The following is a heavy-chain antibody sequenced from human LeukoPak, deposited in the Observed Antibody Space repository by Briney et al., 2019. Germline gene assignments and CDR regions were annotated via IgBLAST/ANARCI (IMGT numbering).Heavy chain of an antibody. J-gene: IGHJ6*02. D-gene: IGHD3-3*01. CDR3: ARAPRITIFGIITPGALDA. CDR2: IYYSGGT. V-gene: IGHV4-59*01. Sequence: SETLSLTCTVSGGSISSYYWSWIRQTSEKGLEWIGSIYYSGGTNYNPSLRTRVTISLDTSKNQFSLKLSSVTAADTAVYYCARAPRITIFGIITPGALDAWGQGTTVTV. CDR1: GGSISSYY.